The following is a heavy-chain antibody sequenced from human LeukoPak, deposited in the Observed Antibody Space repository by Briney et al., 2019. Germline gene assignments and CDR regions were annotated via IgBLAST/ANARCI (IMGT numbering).Heavy chain of an antibody. CDR1: GGSISSSSYY. CDR3: ARAKAAAGPPDAFDI. V-gene: IGHV4-39*01. Sequence: NASETLSLTCTVSGGSISSSSYYWGWIRQPPGKGLEWIGSIYYSGSTYYNPSLKSRVTISVDTSKNQFSLKLSSVTAADTAVYYCARAKAAAGPPDAFDIWGQGTMVTVSS. CDR2: IYYSGST. J-gene: IGHJ3*02. D-gene: IGHD6-13*01.